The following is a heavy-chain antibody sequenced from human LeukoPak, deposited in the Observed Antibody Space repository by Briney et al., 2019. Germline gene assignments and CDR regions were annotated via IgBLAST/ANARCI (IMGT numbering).Heavy chain of an antibody. CDR1: GFTFSDYY. Sequence: GGSLRLSCAASGFTFSDYYMSWIRQAPGKGLEWVSYISSSGSTIYYADSVKGRFTISRDNAKNSLYLQMNSLRAEDTAGYYCARFGSSGYYGNWYFDLWGRGTLVTVSS. CDR3: ARFGSSGYYGNWYFDL. J-gene: IGHJ2*01. D-gene: IGHD3-22*01. CDR2: ISSSGSTI. V-gene: IGHV3-11*04.